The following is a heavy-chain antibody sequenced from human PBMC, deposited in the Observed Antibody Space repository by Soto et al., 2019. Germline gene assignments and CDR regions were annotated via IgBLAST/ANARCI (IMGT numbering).Heavy chain of an antibody. J-gene: IGHJ6*02. D-gene: IGHD3-3*01. V-gene: IGHV1-18*04. CDR3: ARIFWSGYYTGIYYYYGMDV. CDR2: ISAYNGNT. Sequence: ASVKVSCKASVYTFTSYGISWVRQAPGQGLEWMGWISAYNGNTNYAQKLQGRVTMTTDTSTSTAYMGLRSLRSHDTAVYYCARIFWSGYYTGIYYYYGMDVWGQGTTVTVSS. CDR1: VYTFTSYG.